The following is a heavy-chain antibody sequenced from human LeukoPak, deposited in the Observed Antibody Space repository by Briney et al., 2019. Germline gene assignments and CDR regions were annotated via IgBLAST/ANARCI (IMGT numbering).Heavy chain of an antibody. CDR2: IRRGAATT. CDR1: GFTLSSYA. CDR3: AKDLEKSYNGWSASYDG. D-gene: IGHD6-19*01. Sequence: PGGSLRLSCAASGFTLSSYAARWVRQAPGKRLEWVSSIRRGAATTLYADPVKGRLPIPRVNSKNTIYLQMNSLRAEDTAIYYCAKDLEKSYNGWSASYDGWGQGTLVTVSS. V-gene: IGHV3-23*01. J-gene: IGHJ4*02.